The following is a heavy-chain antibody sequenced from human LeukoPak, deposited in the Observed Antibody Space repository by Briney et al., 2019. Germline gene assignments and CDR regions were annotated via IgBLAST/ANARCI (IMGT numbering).Heavy chain of an antibody. D-gene: IGHD6-13*01. CDR1: GFTFSDYY. Sequence: PGGSLRLSCAASGFTFSDYYMSWIRQAPGKGLEWVSYISSGGSTIYYADSVKGRFTISRDNAKNSLYLQMNSLRAEDTAVYYCARGWRGIAAAGDPIDLYFDYWGQGTLVTVSS. CDR3: ARGWRGIAAAGDPIDLYFDY. CDR2: ISSGGSTI. J-gene: IGHJ4*02. V-gene: IGHV3-11*04.